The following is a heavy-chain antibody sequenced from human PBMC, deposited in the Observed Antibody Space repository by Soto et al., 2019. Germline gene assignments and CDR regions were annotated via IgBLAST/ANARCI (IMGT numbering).Heavy chain of an antibody. CDR3: ARGSGGGYYYFDY. V-gene: IGHV3-33*01. D-gene: IGHD1-26*01. CDR1: GFTFSSYG. CDR2: IWYDGSNK. Sequence: ESGGGVVQPGRSLRLSCAASGFTFSSYGMHWVRQAPGKGLEWVAVIWYDGSNKYYADSVKGRFTISRDNSKNTLYLQMNSLRAGDTAVYYCARGSGGGYYYFDYWGQGTLVTVSS. J-gene: IGHJ4*02.